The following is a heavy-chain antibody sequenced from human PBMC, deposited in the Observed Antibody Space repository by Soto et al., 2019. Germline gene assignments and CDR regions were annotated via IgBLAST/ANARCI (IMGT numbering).Heavy chain of an antibody. Sequence: GGSLRLSCTASGSTFPNYPMHWVRQAPDKGLEWVAVISHDGVTKNSADSVKGRFTISRDNSRNTLYLQMNGLRIEDTAMYYCVRGGYSSSWERLDPWGQGTLVTVSS. V-gene: IGHV3-30-3*01. CDR2: ISHDGVTK. J-gene: IGHJ5*02. CDR3: VRGGYSSSWERLDP. CDR1: GSTFPNYP. D-gene: IGHD4-4*01.